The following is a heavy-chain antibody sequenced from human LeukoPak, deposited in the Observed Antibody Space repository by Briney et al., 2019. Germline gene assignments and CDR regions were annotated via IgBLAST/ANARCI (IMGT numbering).Heavy chain of an antibody. D-gene: IGHD6-19*01. CDR1: GFNFNNYG. Sequence: GRSLRLSCVASGFNFNNYGMHWVRQAPGKGLEWLAFIWFDGSNKYYADSVKGRFTISRDNSKNTVFLQVVSLRVEDTAVYYCAKESRNNSGWYRDYWGQGTLVTVSS. J-gene: IGHJ4*02. CDR2: IWFDGSNK. V-gene: IGHV3-33*06. CDR3: AKESRNNSGWYRDY.